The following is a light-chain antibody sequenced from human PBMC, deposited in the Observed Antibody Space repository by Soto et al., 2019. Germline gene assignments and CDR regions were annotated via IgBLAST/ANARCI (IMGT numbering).Light chain of an antibody. J-gene: IGLJ1*01. CDR3: FSHRGGDSHV. CDR1: SSDVGGYNY. CDR2: GVT. V-gene: IGLV2-14*01. Sequence: QSALTQPASVSGSPGQSITISCTGTSSDVGGYNYVSWYQQYPGKAPKLMIYGVTHRPSGVSNRFSGSKTGNTASLIISGLQAEDEAYYYCFSHRGGDSHVFGTGTKLTVL.